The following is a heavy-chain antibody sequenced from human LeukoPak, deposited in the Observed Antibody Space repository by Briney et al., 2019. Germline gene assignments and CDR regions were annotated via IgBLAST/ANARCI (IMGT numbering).Heavy chain of an antibody. J-gene: IGHJ4*02. V-gene: IGHV5-51*01. D-gene: IGHD1-14*01. CDR3: ARQPEGIPY. CDR1: GYTFTNSW. CDR2: IYPGDSGT. Sequence: KPGESLKISCKGSGYTFTNSWIGWVRKMPGKGLEWMGIIYPGDSGTRYSPSFQGLVTISADKSISTAYLQWSSLKASDTAMYYCARQPEGIPYWGQGTLVTVSS.